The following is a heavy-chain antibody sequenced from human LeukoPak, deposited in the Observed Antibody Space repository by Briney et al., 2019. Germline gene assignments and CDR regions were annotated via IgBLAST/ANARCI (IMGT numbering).Heavy chain of an antibody. D-gene: IGHD5-12*01. V-gene: IGHV3-7*01. CDR1: GFTFSSYW. CDR2: VKQDGSEK. CDR3: ARGSGYGAFDI. Sequence: PGGSLRLSCAASGFTFSSYWMIWVRQAPGKGLEWVANVKQDGSEKHYVDSVKGRFTISRDNAKNSLFLQMNSLRAEDTAVYYCARGSGYGAFDIWGQGTVVTVSS. J-gene: IGHJ3*02.